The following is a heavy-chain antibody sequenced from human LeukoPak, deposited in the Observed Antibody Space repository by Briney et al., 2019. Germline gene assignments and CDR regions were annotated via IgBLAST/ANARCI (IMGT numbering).Heavy chain of an antibody. Sequence: SETLSLTCTVSGGSISSYYWSWIRQPAGKGLEWIGYIYYSGSTNYNPSLKSRVTISVDTSKNQFSLKLSSVTAADTAVYYCARSSYSSSSKGYFDYWGQGTLVTVSS. CDR3: ARSSYSSSSKGYFDY. J-gene: IGHJ4*02. CDR2: IYYSGST. D-gene: IGHD6-6*01. CDR1: GGSISSYY. V-gene: IGHV4-59*01.